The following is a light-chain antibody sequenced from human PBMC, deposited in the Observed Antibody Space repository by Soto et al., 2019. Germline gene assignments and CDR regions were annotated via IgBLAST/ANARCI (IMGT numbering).Light chain of an antibody. CDR1: QSISSY. V-gene: IGKV1-39*01. CDR2: AAS. CDR3: QQSYSTPET. J-gene: IGKJ2*01. Sequence: DIQMTQSPSSLSASVGDRVTITCRASQSISSYLNWYQQKPGKAPKLLIYAASSVQSVVPSRSSGSGSWTDFTLTISSLQPEDFATYYCQQSYSTPETFGQGTKLEIK.